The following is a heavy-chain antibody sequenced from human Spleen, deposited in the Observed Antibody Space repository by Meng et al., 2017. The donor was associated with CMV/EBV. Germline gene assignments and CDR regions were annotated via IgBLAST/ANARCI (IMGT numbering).Heavy chain of an antibody. D-gene: IGHD1-26*01. CDR3: AKGIGGSAKYLDY. CDR2: IRSKAYGGTT. Sequence: GGSLRLSCTASGFTFGDYAMVWVRQAPGKGLEWVGFIRSKAYGGTTEYAASVKGRFTISRDDSKSIAYLQMNSLRAEDTAVYYCAKGIGGSAKYLDYWGQGTLVTVSS. CDR1: GFTFGDYA. V-gene: IGHV3-49*04. J-gene: IGHJ4*02.